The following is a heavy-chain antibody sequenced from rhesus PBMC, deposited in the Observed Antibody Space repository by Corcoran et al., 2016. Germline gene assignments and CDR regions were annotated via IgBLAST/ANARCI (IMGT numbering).Heavy chain of an antibody. J-gene: IGHJ4*01. V-gene: IGHV4-165*01. CDR2: IGGSSVST. D-gene: IGHD5-42*01. CDR3: ARLGYSGYMGNYYFDY. Sequence: QVQLQESGPELVKPSETLSLPCAVSGGSISSNSLSWIRQPPGTGLEWIGYIGGSSVSTKYNPSLKSRVTISTDTSKNQFSLKLSSVTAADTAVYYCARLGYSGYMGNYYFDYWGQGVLVTVSS. CDR1: GGSISSNS.